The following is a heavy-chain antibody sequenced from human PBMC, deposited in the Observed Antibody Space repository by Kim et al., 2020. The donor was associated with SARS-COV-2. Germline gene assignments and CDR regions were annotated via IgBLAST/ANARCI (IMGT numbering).Heavy chain of an antibody. CDR2: GTT. J-gene: IGHJ5*02. Sequence: GTTDYAAPVKGRFTISRDDSKNTLYLQMNSLKTEDTAVYYCTNDDYTGGAWGQRTLVTVSS. CDR3: TNDDYTGGA. D-gene: IGHD4-17*01. V-gene: IGHV3-15*01.